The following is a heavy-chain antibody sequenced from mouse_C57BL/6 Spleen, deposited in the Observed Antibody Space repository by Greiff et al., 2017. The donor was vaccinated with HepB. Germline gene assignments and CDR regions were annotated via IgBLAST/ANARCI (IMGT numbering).Heavy chain of an antibody. Sequence: VQLQQSGAELARPGASVKLSCKASGYTFTSYGISWVKQSTGQGLEWIGEIYPRSGNTYYNEKFKGKATLTADKSSSTAYMELRSLTSEDSAVYFCARAGDYYGSSKGAMDYWGQGTSVTVSS. D-gene: IGHD1-1*01. CDR3: ARAGDYYGSSKGAMDY. J-gene: IGHJ4*01. CDR1: GYTFTSYG. CDR2: IYPRSGNT. V-gene: IGHV1-81*01.